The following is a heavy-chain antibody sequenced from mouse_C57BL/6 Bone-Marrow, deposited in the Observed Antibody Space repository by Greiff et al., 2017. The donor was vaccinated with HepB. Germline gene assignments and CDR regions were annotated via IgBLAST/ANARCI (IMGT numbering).Heavy chain of an antibody. CDR2: IDPSDSYT. D-gene: IGHD1-3*01. Sequence: VQLQQPGAELVMPGASVKLSCKASGYTFTSYWMHWVKQRPGQGLEWIGEIDPSDSYTNYNQKFKGKSTLTVDKSSSTAYMQLSSLTSEDSAVYYCASPGSSHYYAMDYWGQGTSVTVSS. CDR3: ASPGSSHYYAMDY. CDR1: GYTFTSYW. J-gene: IGHJ4*01. V-gene: IGHV1-69*01.